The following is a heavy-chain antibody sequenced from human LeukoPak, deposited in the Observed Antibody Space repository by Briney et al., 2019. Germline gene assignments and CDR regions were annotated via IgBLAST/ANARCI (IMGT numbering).Heavy chain of an antibody. CDR2: ISGSGSGGST. Sequence: GGSLRLSCAASGFTFSSSAMSWVRQAPGKGLEWVSSISGSGSGGSTYYADSVKGRFTISRDNSKNTLYLQMNSLRAEDTAVYYCAKRTASSWYHLFDYWGQGTLVTVSS. CDR3: AKRTASSWYHLFDY. D-gene: IGHD6-13*01. J-gene: IGHJ4*02. CDR1: GFTFSSSA. V-gene: IGHV3-23*01.